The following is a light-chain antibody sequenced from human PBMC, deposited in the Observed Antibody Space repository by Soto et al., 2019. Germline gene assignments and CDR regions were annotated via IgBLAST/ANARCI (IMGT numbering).Light chain of an antibody. Sequence: EIVVTQSPSTXSLGEGQRVPHPCRASLSVSNSSDWYQKLPGKHTXLXXXDVSNRDTGIQAGFSGSGSGKDFTLTITSGEHEDFEVYYCQQYNNGPPNTVGQGTRLEI. CDR3: QQYNNGPPNT. V-gene: IGKV3-11*01. CDR1: LSVSNS. CDR2: DVS. J-gene: IGKJ5*01.